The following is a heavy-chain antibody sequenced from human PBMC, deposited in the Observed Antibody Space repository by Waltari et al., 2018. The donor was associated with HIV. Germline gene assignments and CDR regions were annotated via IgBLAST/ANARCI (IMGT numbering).Heavy chain of an antibody. V-gene: IGHV3-48*01. CDR1: EATFSGYS. CDR3: ATDFWSGHPDY. Sequence: EVHLVESGGGLVQPGGSLRLTCTASEATFSGYSMNWVRQAPGKGLEWISYISSRHSTMFYSDSVKGRFTISRDNAKNSLYLEMTNLRVEDTAVYYCATDFWSGHPDYWGQGILVTVSS. D-gene: IGHD3-3*01. CDR2: ISSRHSTM. J-gene: IGHJ4*02.